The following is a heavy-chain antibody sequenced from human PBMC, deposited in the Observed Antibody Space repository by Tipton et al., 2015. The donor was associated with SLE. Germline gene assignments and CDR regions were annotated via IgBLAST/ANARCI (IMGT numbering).Heavy chain of an antibody. CDR2: IYYSGST. Sequence: TLSLTCTVSGGSISSSSYYWGWIRQPPGKGLEWIGSIYYSGSTYYNPSLKSRLTISVDTSKNQFSLKLSSVTAADTAVYYCARGPQPRWYFDLWGRGTLVTVSS. J-gene: IGHJ2*01. CDR3: ARGPQPRWYFDL. V-gene: IGHV4-39*07. CDR1: GGSISSSSYY.